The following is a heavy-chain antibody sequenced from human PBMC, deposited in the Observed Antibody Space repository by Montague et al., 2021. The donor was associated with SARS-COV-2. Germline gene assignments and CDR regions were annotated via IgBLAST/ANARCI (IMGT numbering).Heavy chain of an antibody. CDR3: ARVGNYLGVY. Sequence: SETLSLTCTVSSDSVSSGNYFWTWIRQPPGKGLEWIGYIFYTGSAHYNPSLKSRVTISVDTSNNQFSLKLKSMSAADTAVYYCARVGNYLGVYWGQGILVTVSS. V-gene: IGHV4-61*01. J-gene: IGHJ4*02. D-gene: IGHD3-10*01. CDR1: SDSVSSGNYF. CDR2: IFYTGSA.